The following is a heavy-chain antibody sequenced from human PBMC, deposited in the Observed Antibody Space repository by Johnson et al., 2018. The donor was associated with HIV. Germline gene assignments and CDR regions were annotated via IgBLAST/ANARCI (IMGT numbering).Heavy chain of an antibody. Sequence: VQLVESGGGLVQPGGSLRLSCAGSGNSVTRNYMSWVRQAPGKGLEWVSLIYSGDNTKYADSVKGRFTISRDNSKNTLFLQMNSLRPEDTAVYYCARVSLAYSYGYDAFDIWGQGTRVTVSS. J-gene: IGHJ3*02. CDR1: GNSVTRNY. CDR3: ARVSLAYSYGYDAFDI. CDR2: IYSGDNT. D-gene: IGHD5-18*01. V-gene: IGHV3-66*02.